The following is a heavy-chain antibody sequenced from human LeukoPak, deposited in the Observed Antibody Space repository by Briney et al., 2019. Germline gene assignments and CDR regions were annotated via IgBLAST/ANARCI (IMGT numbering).Heavy chain of an antibody. D-gene: IGHD1-26*01. CDR2: IYYSGST. Sequence: PSETLSLTCTVSGGSISSYYWSWIRQPPGKGLEWIGYIYYSGSTNYNPSLKSRVTISVDTSKNQFSLKLSSVTAADTAVYYCARRGGSYYVDAFDIWGQGTMATVSS. V-gene: IGHV4-59*08. CDR1: GGSISSYY. CDR3: ARRGGSYYVDAFDI. J-gene: IGHJ3*02.